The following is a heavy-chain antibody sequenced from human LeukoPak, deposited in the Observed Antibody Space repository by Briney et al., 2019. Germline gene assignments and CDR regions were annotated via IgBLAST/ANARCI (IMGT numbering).Heavy chain of an antibody. CDR2: INPSGGST. CDR3: AREPPNGIAAAGTYLYYYYGMDV. V-gene: IGHV1-46*01. CDR1: GGTFSSYA. J-gene: IGHJ6*02. Sequence: ASVKVSCKASGGTFSSYAISWVRQAPGQGLEWLGIINPSGGSTSYAQKFQGRVTMTRDTSTSTVYMELSSLRSEDTAVYYCAREPPNGIAAAGTYLYYYYGMDVWGQGTTVTVSS. D-gene: IGHD6-13*01.